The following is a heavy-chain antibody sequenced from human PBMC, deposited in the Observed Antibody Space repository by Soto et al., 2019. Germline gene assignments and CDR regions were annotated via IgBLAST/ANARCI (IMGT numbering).Heavy chain of an antibody. CDR2: INWNGASA. D-gene: IGHD6-25*01. V-gene: IGHV3-20*04. J-gene: IGHJ4*01. CDR1: GFTFDNYA. CDR3: ARGLNKAALSFEY. Sequence: GGSLRLSCTVSGFTFDNYAMSWVRHAPGKGLEWISGINWNGASAGYADSVKGRFTISSDNAKNSLYLQMNSLRAEDTALYYCARGLNKAALSFEYWGQGTLVTVSS.